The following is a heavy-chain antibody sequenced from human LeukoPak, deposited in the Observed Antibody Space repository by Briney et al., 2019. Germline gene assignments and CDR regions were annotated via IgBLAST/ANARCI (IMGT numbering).Heavy chain of an antibody. CDR1: GGTFRGYY. J-gene: IGHJ5*02. CDR3: ARGIRFHVGSGNWFDL. V-gene: IGHV4-34*01. Sequence: SETLSLTCAVSGGTFRGYYWSWIRQPPGEGLAWIGEIDHSGSTNYNPSLESRVTLSVDTSNNQVSLKLNSVTAADTAVYYCARGIRFHVGSGNWFDLWGQGTRVTVSS. CDR2: IDHSGST. D-gene: IGHD3-10*01.